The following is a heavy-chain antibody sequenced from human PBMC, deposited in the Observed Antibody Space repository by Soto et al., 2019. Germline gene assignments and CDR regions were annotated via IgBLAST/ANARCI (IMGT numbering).Heavy chain of an antibody. D-gene: IGHD2-15*01. V-gene: IGHV4-4*07. CDR1: GGSITNYY. CDR2: IYTSGST. CDR3: VRDETVLGFDY. J-gene: IGHJ4*02. Sequence: LPLTCTVSGGSITNYYWAWIRQPAGKGLEWIGRIYTSGSTNYNPSLKSRVTMSVDTSKNQFSLKLNSVTAADTAVYYCVRDETVLGFDYWGQGTLVTVS.